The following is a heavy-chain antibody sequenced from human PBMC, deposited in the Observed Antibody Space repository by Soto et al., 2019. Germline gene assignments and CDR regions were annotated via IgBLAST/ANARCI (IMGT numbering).Heavy chain of an antibody. CDR1: GYTFTGYY. J-gene: IGHJ4*02. D-gene: IGHD2-21*02. CDR2: INPNSGGT. CDR3: ATGSLYCGGDCYPWSYFDY. Sequence: QVQLVQSGAEVKKPGASVKVSCKASGYTFTGYYMHWVRQAPGQGLEWMGWINPNSGGTNYAQKFQGRVTMTRDTSISTAYMELSRLRSDDTAVYYCATGSLYCGGDCYPWSYFDYWGQGTLVTVSS. V-gene: IGHV1-2*02.